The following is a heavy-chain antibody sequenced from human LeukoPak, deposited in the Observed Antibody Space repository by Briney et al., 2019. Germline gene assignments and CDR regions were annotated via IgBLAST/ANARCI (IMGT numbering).Heavy chain of an antibody. J-gene: IGHJ4*02. D-gene: IGHD3-10*01. CDR3: ARESYYYGSGSYDDFDY. CDR1: GYTFTSYG. CDR2: ISAYNGNT. Sequence: ASVKVSCKASGYTFTSYGISWVRQAPGQGLEWMGWISAYNGNTNYAQKLQGRVTMTTDTSTSTAYMELRSLRSDDTAVYYCARESYYYGSGSYDDFDYWGQGTLVTVSS. V-gene: IGHV1-18*04.